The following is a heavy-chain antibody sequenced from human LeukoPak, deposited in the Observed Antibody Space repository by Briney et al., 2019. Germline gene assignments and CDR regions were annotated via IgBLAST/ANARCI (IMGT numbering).Heavy chain of an antibody. D-gene: IGHD6-19*01. Sequence: GSLRLSCAASGFTFSSYAMSWVRQAPGNGLEWVSAISGSSGSTYYADSVKGRFTISRDNSKNTLYLQMNSLRAEDTAVYYCAKVARSSGWYSAFDIWGQGTMVTVSS. CDR2: ISGSSGST. CDR1: GFTFSSYA. V-gene: IGHV3-23*01. J-gene: IGHJ3*02. CDR3: AKVARSSGWYSAFDI.